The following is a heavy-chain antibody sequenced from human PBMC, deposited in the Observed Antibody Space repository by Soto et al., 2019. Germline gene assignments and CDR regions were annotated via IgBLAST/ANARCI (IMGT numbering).Heavy chain of an antibody. Sequence: EVQLVESGGGLVQPGGSLRLSCAASGFTVSSNYMTWVRQAPGKGLEWVSVIYSGGGTYYADSVKGRFTISRDNSKNTLFLQMNSLRVDDTAVYYCARGGNEAHDYWGQGTLVTVSS. CDR2: IYSGGGT. J-gene: IGHJ4*02. V-gene: IGHV3-66*01. CDR1: GFTVSSNY. CDR3: ARGGNEAHDY. D-gene: IGHD1-1*01.